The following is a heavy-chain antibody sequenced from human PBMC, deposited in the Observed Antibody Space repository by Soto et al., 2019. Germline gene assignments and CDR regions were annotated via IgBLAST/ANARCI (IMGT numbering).Heavy chain of an antibody. J-gene: IGHJ4*02. CDR3: ARVGRSGGDFDY. Sequence: EVQLVESGGGLVQAGGSLRLFCAVSGFTFSSYEMNWVRQAPGKGLEWVSYISSSGSTIYYADSVKGRFTISRDNAKNSLYLQMNSLRAEDTAVYYCARVGRSGGDFDYWGQGTLVTVSS. CDR2: ISSSGSTI. V-gene: IGHV3-48*03. D-gene: IGHD2-15*01. CDR1: GFTFSSYE.